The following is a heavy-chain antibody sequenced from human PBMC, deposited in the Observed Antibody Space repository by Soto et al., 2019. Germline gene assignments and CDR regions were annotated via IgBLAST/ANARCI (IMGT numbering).Heavy chain of an antibody. Sequence: WGSLGLSCECTGFNFSSYWMHWVRQAPGKGLEWVANTKRDASETYYADSVKGRFTISRDNARNSLYLQMNSLRVEDTAVYYCARPPVKGIHVWGQGTPVTVSS. V-gene: IGHV3-7*01. CDR2: TKRDASET. D-gene: IGHD4-17*01. CDR1: GFNFSSYW. J-gene: IGHJ6*01. CDR3: ARPPVKGIHV.